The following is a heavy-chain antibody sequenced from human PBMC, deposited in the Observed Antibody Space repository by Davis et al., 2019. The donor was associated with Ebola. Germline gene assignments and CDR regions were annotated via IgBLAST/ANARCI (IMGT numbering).Heavy chain of an antibody. Sequence: SETLSLTFAVSGGSISSGGYSWSWIRQPPGKGLEWIGYIYYSGSTNYNPSLKSRVTISVDTPKNQFSLKLSSVTAADTAVYYCARHVFGSELQWLDHWGQGTLVTVSS. CDR3: ARHVFGSELQWLDH. CDR1: GGSISSGGYS. V-gene: IGHV4-61*08. D-gene: IGHD6-19*01. J-gene: IGHJ4*02. CDR2: IYYSGST.